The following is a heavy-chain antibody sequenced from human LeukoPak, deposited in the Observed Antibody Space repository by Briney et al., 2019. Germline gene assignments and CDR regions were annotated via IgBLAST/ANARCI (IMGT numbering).Heavy chain of an antibody. CDR2: ISGSGGST. CDR1: GFTFSSYG. CDR3: VKGRSVAGRFDY. J-gene: IGHJ4*02. Sequence: GGSLRLSCAASGFTFSSYGMNWVRQAPGKGPEWVSAISGSGGSTYYADSVKGRFTISRDTSKNMLYLQVSSLRAEDTAVYYCVKGRSVAGRFDYWGQGALVTFSS. D-gene: IGHD6-19*01. V-gene: IGHV3-23*01.